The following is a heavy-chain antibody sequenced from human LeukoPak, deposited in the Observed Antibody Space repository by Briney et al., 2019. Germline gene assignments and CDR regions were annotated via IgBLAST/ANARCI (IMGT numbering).Heavy chain of an antibody. CDR3: ARSVAGYFDY. J-gene: IGHJ4*02. D-gene: IGHD6-19*01. Sequence: PGGSLRLSCAASGFTFSNYGMRWVRQAPGEGLEGVSGISGSGGSTNYADSVKGRFTISRDNSKNTLYLQMNSLRAEDTAVYYCARSVAGYFDYWGQGTLVTVSS. CDR1: GFTFSNYG. V-gene: IGHV3-23*01. CDR2: ISGSGGST.